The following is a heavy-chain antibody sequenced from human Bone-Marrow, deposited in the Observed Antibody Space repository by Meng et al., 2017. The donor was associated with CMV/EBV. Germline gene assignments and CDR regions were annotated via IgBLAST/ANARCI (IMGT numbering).Heavy chain of an antibody. J-gene: IGHJ6*02. Sequence: GESLKISCVASGFTFTPYTMTWVRQAPGKGLEWVSSISSGNSYIYYGKSLMGRFTISRDNAKNSLFLQMNSLRAEDTAVYYCARVHSGSYLGDYYYYYAMAVWGPGNTVTVSS. CDR2: ISSGNSYI. CDR3: ARVHSGSYLGDYYYYYAMAV. CDR1: GFTFTPYT. D-gene: IGHD1-26*01. V-gene: IGHV3-21*01.